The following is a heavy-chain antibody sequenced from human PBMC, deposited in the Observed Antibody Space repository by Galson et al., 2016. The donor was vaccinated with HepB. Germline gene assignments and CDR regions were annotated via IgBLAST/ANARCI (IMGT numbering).Heavy chain of an antibody. Sequence: PALVKPTQTLTLTCTFSGVSLTTNGVGVGWIRQPPGKALEWLALIYWDDDKRYSPSLKSRLTITKDTSKNQVVLTMTNMDPVDTATYYCAHSTYKYGLNAFDVWGQGTMVTVSS. V-gene: IGHV2-5*02. CDR1: GVSLTTNGVG. J-gene: IGHJ3*01. D-gene: IGHD5-18*01. CDR2: IYWDDDK. CDR3: AHSTYKYGLNAFDV.